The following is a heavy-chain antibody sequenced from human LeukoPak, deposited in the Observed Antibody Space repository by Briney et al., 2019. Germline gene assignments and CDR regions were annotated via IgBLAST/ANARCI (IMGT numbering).Heavy chain of an antibody. CDR3: ARDDLYCSSTSCSRSVYFDY. V-gene: IGHV6-1*01. CDR2: TYYRSKWYN. CDR1: GDSVSSKSAA. J-gene: IGHJ4*02. D-gene: IGHD2-2*01. Sequence: SQTLSLTCAISGDSVSSKSAAWNWIRQSPSRGLEWLGRTYYRSKWYNDYAVSVKSRITINPDTSKNQFSLQLNSVTPEDTAVYYCARDDLYCSSTSCSRSVYFDYWGQGTLVTVSS.